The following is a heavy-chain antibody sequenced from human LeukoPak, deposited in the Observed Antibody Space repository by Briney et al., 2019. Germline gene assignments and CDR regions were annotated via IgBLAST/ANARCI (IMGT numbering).Heavy chain of an antibody. CDR1: GFSFISDW. J-gene: IGHJ4*02. V-gene: IGHV5-51*01. Sequence: GESLKISCKGSGFSFISDWIGWVRQMPGKGLEWMGIIYPGDSDTRYSPSFQGQVTISADKSINTAYLQWSSLEASDTAMYYCARQYGRPFDYWGQGTLVTVSS. CDR3: ARQYGRPFDY. CDR2: IYPGDSDT. D-gene: IGHD4-17*01.